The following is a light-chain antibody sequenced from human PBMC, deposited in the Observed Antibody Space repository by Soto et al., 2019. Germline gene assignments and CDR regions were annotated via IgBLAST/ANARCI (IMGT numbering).Light chain of an antibody. CDR1: PGISSY. Sequence: IQLTQSPSSLSASVGDRVTITCRASPGISSYLAWYQQKPGKAPKFLIYAASALQRGVPSRFSGSGSGTDFTLTISSLQSEDFATYFCQQLNSYPPTFGQGTELEIK. CDR3: QQLNSYPPT. V-gene: IGKV1-9*01. J-gene: IGKJ2*01. CDR2: AAS.